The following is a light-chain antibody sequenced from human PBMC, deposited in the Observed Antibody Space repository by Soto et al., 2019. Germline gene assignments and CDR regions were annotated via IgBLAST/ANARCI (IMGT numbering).Light chain of an antibody. CDR3: QQYQNTRS. CDR2: STS. V-gene: IGKV3-20*01. CDR1: QNIGYRH. J-gene: IGKJ2*01. Sequence: VLTQSPGTLALSPGETATLSCRASQNIGYRHLAWYQHKPGQAPRLLIYSTSSRAAGIPDRFSGSGSETDFTLPISGLEPEDFAVYYCQQYQNTRSFGPGTRVEIK.